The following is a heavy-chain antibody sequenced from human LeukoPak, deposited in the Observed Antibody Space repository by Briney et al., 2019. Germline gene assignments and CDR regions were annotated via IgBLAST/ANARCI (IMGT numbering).Heavy chain of an antibody. J-gene: IGHJ6*02. V-gene: IGHV6-1*01. D-gene: IGHD1-26*01. CDR1: GDSVSSNSAA. Sequence: SQTLSLTCAISGDSVSSNSAAWNWVRQSPSRGLEWLGRTYYTSKWYNDYAVSVRSRIIIEPDTSKNQFSLQLKSVTPEDTAVYYCEREGLAWELPVRFYYFGLDVWGQGTTVIVSS. CDR2: TYYTSKWYN. CDR3: EREGLAWELPVRFYYFGLDV.